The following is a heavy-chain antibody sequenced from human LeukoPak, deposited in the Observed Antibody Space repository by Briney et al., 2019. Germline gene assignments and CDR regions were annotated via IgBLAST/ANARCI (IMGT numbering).Heavy chain of an antibody. CDR3: AKDGLWFGDLTYFDY. CDR1: GFTVSSFG. J-gene: IGHJ4*02. CDR2: ISHDGSYE. V-gene: IGHV3-30*18. D-gene: IGHD3-10*01. Sequence: GGSLRLSCAGSGFTVSSFGMHWVRQAPGKGLEWVAVISHDGSYEYYADSMKGRFTISRDTTKNTLYLQMNSLRAEDTAVYYCAKDGLWFGDLTYFDYWGQGGLVTVSS.